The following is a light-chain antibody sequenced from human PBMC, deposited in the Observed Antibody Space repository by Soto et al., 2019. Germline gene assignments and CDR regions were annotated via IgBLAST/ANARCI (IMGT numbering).Light chain of an antibody. CDR1: QSVRSNY. CDR3: QQYGTSPWT. Sequence: IVLTQSPGTLSLSPGERATLSCRARQSVRSNYLAWYQQKPGLAHRLLIFPASSRAAGIPDRFSGSGSVSDFTLTISRLEPQDFAVYYFQQYGTSPWTFGQGTQVEIK. J-gene: IGKJ1*01. V-gene: IGKV3-20*01. CDR2: PAS.